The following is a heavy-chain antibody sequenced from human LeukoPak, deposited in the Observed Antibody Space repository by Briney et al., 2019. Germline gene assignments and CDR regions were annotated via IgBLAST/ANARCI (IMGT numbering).Heavy chain of an antibody. CDR1: GFTFSSYA. CDR3: ARDHSSSSRAFDI. V-gene: IGHV3-23*01. CDR2: ISGSGGST. J-gene: IGHJ3*02. Sequence: GGSLRLSCAASGFTFSSYAMSWVRQAPGKGLEWVSAISGSGGSTYYADSVKGRFTISRDNSKNTLYLQMNSLRAEDTAVYYCARDHSSSSRAFDIWGQGTMVTVSS. D-gene: IGHD6-6*01.